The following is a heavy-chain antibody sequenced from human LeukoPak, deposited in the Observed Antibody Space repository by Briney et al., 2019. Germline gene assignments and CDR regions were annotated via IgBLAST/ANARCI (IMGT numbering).Heavy chain of an antibody. CDR3: TRGGVDY. CDR2: INSDGTTT. J-gene: IGHJ4*02. CDR1: GFTFSSYW. V-gene: IGHV3-74*01. Sequence: GGSLRLSCAASGFTFSSYWMHWVRHAPGKGLVWVSRINSDGTTTTYADSVKGRFTISRDNAKNTLYLQMNSLGAEDTAVYYCTRGGVDYWGQGTLVTVSS.